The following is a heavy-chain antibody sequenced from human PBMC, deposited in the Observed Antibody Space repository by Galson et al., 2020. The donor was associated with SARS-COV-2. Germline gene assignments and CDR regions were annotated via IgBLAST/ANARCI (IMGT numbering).Heavy chain of an antibody. CDR3: AKRPGDSDY. D-gene: IGHD6-6*01. Sequence: ETSETLSLTCTAPGDSISSDYWSWIRQPPGKGLEWIGYIYNIGSSNYNPSPKGRVTISADTSKNQISLKLASVTAADTAVYYCAKRPGDSDYWGQGTLVTVSS. CDR2: IYNIGSS. CDR1: GDSISSDY. V-gene: IGHV4-4*09. J-gene: IGHJ4*02.